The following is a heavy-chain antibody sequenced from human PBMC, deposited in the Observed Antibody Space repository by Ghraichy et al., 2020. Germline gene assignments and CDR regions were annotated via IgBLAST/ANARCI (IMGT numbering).Heavy chain of an antibody. CDR2: IYYNGNT. V-gene: IGHV4-59*01. D-gene: IGHD1-26*01. CDR3: ARGLNSGHYYYYYYMDV. Sequence: SETLSLTCTVSGGSISSYYWNWIRQPPGRGLEWIGYIYYNGNTNYNPSLKSRVTLSKDTSNNQFSLRLSSVTAADTAVYYCARGLNSGHYYYYYYMDVWARGPRSPSP. CDR1: GGSISSYY. J-gene: IGHJ6*03.